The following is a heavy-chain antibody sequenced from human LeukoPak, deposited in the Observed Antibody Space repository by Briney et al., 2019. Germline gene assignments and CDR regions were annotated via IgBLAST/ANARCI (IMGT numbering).Heavy chain of an antibody. CDR3: ARDAYYSGSGIYSK. D-gene: IGHD3-10*01. J-gene: IGHJ4*02. V-gene: IGHV3-21*01. CDR1: GFTVSSNY. Sequence: GGSLRLSCAASGFTVSSNYMSWVRQAPGKGLEWVASISSRSNYIYYAESLKGRLTISRDNAKNSLYLQMNSLRAEDTAVYYCARDAYYSGSGIYSKWGQGTLVTVSS. CDR2: ISSRSNYI.